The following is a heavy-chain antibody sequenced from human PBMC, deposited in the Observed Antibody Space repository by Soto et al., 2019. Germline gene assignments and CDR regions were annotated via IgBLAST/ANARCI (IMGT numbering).Heavy chain of an antibody. CDR1: GFTFSDYA. V-gene: IGHV3-30*18. J-gene: IGHJ4*02. CDR2: VSHDRRNT. D-gene: IGHD6-19*01. CDR3: AKGGRQWLVTSDFNY. Sequence: VQLVESGGGVVQPGRSLRLSCAASGFTFSDYAMHWVRQAPGKGLEWVAVVSHDRRNTHYADSVKGRFTISRDSSKNTVSLEMTILRAEDTAVYYCAKGGRQWLVTSDFNYWGQGALVTVSS.